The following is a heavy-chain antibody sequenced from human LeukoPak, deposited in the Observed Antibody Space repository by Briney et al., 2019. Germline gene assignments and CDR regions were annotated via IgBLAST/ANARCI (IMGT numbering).Heavy chain of an antibody. Sequence: ASVKVSCKASGGTFSSYAISWVRQAPGQGLEWMGGIIPIFGTANYAQKFQGRVTITADESTSTAYMELSSLRSEDTAVYYCATVKWSGYFDYWGQGTLVTVSS. CDR1: GGTFSSYA. J-gene: IGHJ4*02. V-gene: IGHV1-69*13. D-gene: IGHD3-3*01. CDR3: ATVKWSGYFDY. CDR2: IIPIFGTA.